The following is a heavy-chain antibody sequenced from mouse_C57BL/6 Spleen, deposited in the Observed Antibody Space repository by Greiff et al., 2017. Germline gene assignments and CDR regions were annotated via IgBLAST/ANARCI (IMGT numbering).Heavy chain of an antibody. CDR2: IDPEDGET. CDR1: GFNIKDYY. D-gene: IGHD2-5*01. J-gene: IGHJ3*01. CDR3: ARGGSNYGFAY. Sequence: EVQLQQSGAELVKPGASVKLSCTASGFNIKDYYMHWVKQSTEQGLEWIGRIDPEDGETKYAPKFQGKATITAVTSSNTAYLQLSSLTSEDTAVYYCARGGSNYGFAYWGQGTLVTVSA. V-gene: IGHV14-2*01.